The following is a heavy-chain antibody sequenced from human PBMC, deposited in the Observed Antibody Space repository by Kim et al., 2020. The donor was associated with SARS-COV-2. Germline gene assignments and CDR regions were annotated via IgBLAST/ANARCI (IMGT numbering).Heavy chain of an antibody. CDR2: GDKT. Sequence: GDKTYYVESVKGGLTISRDNSKDTLYLEMGSLRVEDTAVYYGATDLAAAGVVWGQGTLVTVSS. V-gene: IGHV3-66*01. D-gene: IGHD6-13*01. CDR3: ATDLAAAGVV. J-gene: IGHJ4*02.